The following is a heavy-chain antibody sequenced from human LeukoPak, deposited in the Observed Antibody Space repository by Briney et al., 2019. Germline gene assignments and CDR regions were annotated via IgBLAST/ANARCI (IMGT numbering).Heavy chain of an antibody. J-gene: IGHJ4*02. CDR3: ARRTYYDSSGYYVDY. CDR1: GYRFTSYW. CDR2: IYFGDSGT. D-gene: IGHD3-22*01. Sequence: GQSLQSSSKGPGYRFTSYWMGWVRPMPGKGLEWRGIIYFGDSGTRYSPSFQCQVTISADKSISTAYLQWSSLKASDTAMYYCARRTYYDSSGYYVDYWGQGTLVTVSS. V-gene: IGHV5-51*01.